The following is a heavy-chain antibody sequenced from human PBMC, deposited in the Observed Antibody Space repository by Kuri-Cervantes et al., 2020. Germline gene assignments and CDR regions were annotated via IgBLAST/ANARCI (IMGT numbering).Heavy chain of an antibody. D-gene: IGHD3-10*01. CDR1: GGSISSYY. V-gene: IGHV4-59*12. CDR2: ISYIGST. Sequence: SETLSLTCTVSGGSISSYYWSWIRQPPGNGREWIGYISYIGSTNYNPSLKSRVTISVDTSKNQFSLKLSSVTAADTAVYYCASITMVRGSQGYFDYWGQGTLVTVSS. J-gene: IGHJ4*02. CDR3: ASITMVRGSQGYFDY.